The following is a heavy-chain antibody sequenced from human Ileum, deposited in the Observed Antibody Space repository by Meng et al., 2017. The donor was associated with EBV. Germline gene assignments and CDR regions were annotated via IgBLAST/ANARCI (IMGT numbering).Heavy chain of an antibody. CDR2: VFNDGRTT. Sequence: EVQLVESXXGLVQXGGSLRLSCVASGFIFSDHWMNWVRQAPGKGLEWVSHVFNDGRTTNYADSVKGRFTISRDNAKNTLYLQMNSLRAEDTAVYYCARDLYGPDYWGHGTLVTVSS. V-gene: IGHV3-74*01. D-gene: IGHD2/OR15-2a*01. CDR3: ARDLYGPDY. CDR1: GFIFSDHW. J-gene: IGHJ4*01.